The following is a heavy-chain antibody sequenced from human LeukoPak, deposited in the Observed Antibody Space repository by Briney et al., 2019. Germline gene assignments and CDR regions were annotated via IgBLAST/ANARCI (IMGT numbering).Heavy chain of an antibody. V-gene: IGHV4-59*01. D-gene: IGHD3-10*01. CDR2: IYYTGST. Sequence: PSETLSLTCTVSGGSISSYYWSWIRQPPGKGLEWIGYIYYTGSTNYNPSLKSRVTISVDTSKNQISLNLSSVTAADTAVYYCARGKVRGVRYDYWGQGTLVTVSS. CDR3: ARGKVRGVRYDY. J-gene: IGHJ4*02. CDR1: GGSISSYY.